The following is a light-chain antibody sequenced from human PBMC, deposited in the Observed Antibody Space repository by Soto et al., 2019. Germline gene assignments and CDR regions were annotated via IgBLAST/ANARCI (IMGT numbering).Light chain of an antibody. V-gene: IGLV7-46*01. CDR1: TGTVTSGHY. CDR3: LFYYGGDRRV. Sequence: QAVVTQEPSLTVSPGGTVTLTCGSSTGTVTSGHYPYWFQQKPGQAPRTLIYDTGIQHSWTPARFSGSLLGGKAALTLSSAQPEDEADYFCLFYYGGDRRVCGGGTKLTVL. J-gene: IGLJ3*02. CDR2: DTG.